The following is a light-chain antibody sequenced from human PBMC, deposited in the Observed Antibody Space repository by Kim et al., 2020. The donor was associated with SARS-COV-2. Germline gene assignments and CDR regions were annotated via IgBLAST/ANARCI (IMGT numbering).Light chain of an antibody. J-gene: IGKJ2*02. CDR1: QSISGR. Sequence: DIQMTQSPSTLSASVGDRVTITCRASQSISGRLAWYKQKPGKAPNLLIYKASTLESGVPPRFSGSGSETEFTLTINSLQPDDFATYYCQHYNKYSGTFGQGTKLEI. V-gene: IGKV1-5*03. CDR2: KAS. CDR3: QHYNKYSGT.